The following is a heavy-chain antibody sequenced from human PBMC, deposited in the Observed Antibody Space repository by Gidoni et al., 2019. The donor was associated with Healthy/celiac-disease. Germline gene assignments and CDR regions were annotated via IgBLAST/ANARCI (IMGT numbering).Heavy chain of an antibody. CDR2: IYYSGST. J-gene: IGHJ4*02. CDR3: ASSSSWTDFDY. CDR1: GGSISSSSSY. V-gene: IGHV4-39*01. D-gene: IGHD6-13*01. Sequence: QLQLQASGPGLVKPSETLSLPCTASGGSISSSSSYWGGIRQPPGKGLEWIGSIYYSGSTYYNPSLKRRVTISVDTSKNQFSLKLSSVTAADTAVYYCASSSSWTDFDYWGQGTLVTVSS.